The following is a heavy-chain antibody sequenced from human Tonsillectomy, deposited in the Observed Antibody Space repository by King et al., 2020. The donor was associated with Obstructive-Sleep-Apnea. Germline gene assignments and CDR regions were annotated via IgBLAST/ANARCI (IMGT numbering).Heavy chain of an antibody. CDR1: GGSMSSYY. Sequence: VQLQESGPGLVNPSETLSLTCTVSGGSMSSYYWSWIRQPPGKGLEWICYIYYSGITNYNPSLKSRVTISVDTSTNQFSLKLSSVNAADTAVYYCARNVWVYDNSGYYPDYWGQGTLVIVSS. CDR2: IYYSGIT. D-gene: IGHD3-22*01. V-gene: IGHV4-59*01. J-gene: IGHJ4*02. CDR3: ARNVWVYDNSGYYPDY.